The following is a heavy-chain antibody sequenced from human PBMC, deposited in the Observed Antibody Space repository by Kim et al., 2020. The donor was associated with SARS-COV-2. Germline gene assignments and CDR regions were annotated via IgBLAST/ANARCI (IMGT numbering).Heavy chain of an antibody. V-gene: IGHV1-69*04. CDR2: IIPILGIA. CDR1: GDTFSSYA. J-gene: IGHJ6*02. Sequence: SVKVSCKASGDTFSSYAISWVRQSPGQGLEWMGRIIPILGIANYAQKFQGRVTITADKSTSTAYMELSSLRSEDTAVYYCAAERVAAAGRTHYYYYGMDVWGQGTTVTVSS. CDR3: AAERVAAAGRTHYYYYGMDV. D-gene: IGHD6-13*01.